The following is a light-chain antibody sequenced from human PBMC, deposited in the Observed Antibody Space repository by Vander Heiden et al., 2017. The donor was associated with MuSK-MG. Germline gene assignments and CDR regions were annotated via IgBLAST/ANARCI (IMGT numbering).Light chain of an antibody. V-gene: IGKV2-28*01. Sequence: IVMPQSRLSLPVTPGEPASISCRSSQSLLHSNGYNYLDWYLQKPGQAPQLLIYSGSNRASGVPDRFSGSGSGTDFTLKISRVEAEDVGVYYFRQALQTPVTFGRGTKVDIK. CDR3: RQALQTPVT. CDR1: QSLLHSNGYNY. CDR2: SGS. J-gene: IGKJ3*01.